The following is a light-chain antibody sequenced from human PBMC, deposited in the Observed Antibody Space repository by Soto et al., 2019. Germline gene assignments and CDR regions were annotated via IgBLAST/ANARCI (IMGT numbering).Light chain of an antibody. CDR2: GAS. Sequence: EIVLTQSPGTLSLSPGERATLASRASQRVSSSYLAWYQQKPGQAPRLLIYGASSRATGIPDRFSGSGSGTDVTLTISRLEPEDFAVYFCQRYGSSRPFTFGQGTKVEI. CDR1: QRVSSSY. V-gene: IGKV3-20*01. CDR3: QRYGSSRPFT. J-gene: IGKJ2*01.